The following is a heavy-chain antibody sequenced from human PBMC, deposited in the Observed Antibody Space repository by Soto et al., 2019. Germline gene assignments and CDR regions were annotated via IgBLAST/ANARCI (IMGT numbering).Heavy chain of an antibody. CDR1: GGTFSSYA. D-gene: IGHD5-18*01. V-gene: IGHV1-69*13. J-gene: IGHJ6*02. CDR2: IIPIFGTA. Sequence: GASVKVSCKASGGTFSSYAISWVRQAPGQGLEWMGGIIPIFGTANYAQKFQGRVTITADESTSTAYMELSSLRSEDMAVYYCASRPVDTAMVTATYYGMDVWGQGTTVTVSS. CDR3: ASRPVDTAMVTATYYGMDV.